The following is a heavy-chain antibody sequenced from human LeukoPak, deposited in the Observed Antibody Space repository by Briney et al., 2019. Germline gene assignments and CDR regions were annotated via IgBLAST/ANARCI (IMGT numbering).Heavy chain of an antibody. CDR1: GGSFSGYY. J-gene: IGHJ6*02. Sequence: SETLSLTCAVSGGSFSGYYWSWIRQPPGKGLEWIGDINHSGSTNYNPSLKSRVTISVDTSKNQFSLKLSSVTAADTAVYYCARGGYEYVSGSLKYYSDGMDVWGQGTTVTVSS. V-gene: IGHV4-34*01. D-gene: IGHD3-16*01. CDR3: ARGGYEYVSGSLKYYSDGMDV. CDR2: INHSGST.